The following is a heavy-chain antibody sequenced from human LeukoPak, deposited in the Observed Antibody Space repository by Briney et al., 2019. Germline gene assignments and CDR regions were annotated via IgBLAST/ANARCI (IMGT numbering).Heavy chain of an antibody. CDR3: ARSAGYCSSTSCYYYDY. CDR2: ISYDGSNK. CDR1: RFTFSSYA. J-gene: IGHJ4*02. Sequence: PGRSLRLSCAASRFTFSSYAMHWVRQAPGKGLEWVAVISYDGSNKYYADSVKGRFTISRDNPKNTLYLQMNSLRAEDTAVYYCARSAGYCSSTSCYYYDYWGQGTLVTVSS. D-gene: IGHD2-2*01. V-gene: IGHV3-30*04.